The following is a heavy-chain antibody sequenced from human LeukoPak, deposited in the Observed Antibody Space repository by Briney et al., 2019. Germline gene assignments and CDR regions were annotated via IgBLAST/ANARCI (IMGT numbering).Heavy chain of an antibody. CDR2: INHSGST. Sequence: SETLSLTCAVYGGSFSGYYWSWIRQPPGKGLEWIGEINHSGSTNYNPSLKSRVTISVDRSKNQFSLKLSSVTAADTAVYYCGVGRRTFDYWGQGTLVTVSS. D-gene: IGHD1-26*01. V-gene: IGHV4-34*01. CDR1: GGSFSGYY. J-gene: IGHJ4*02. CDR3: GVGRRTFDY.